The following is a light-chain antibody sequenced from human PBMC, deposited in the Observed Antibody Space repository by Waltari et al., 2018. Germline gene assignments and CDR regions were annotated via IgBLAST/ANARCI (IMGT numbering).Light chain of an antibody. J-gene: IGKJ2*01. CDR3: QQYGSSVLYT. Sequence: VLTQSPGTLSLSPGERATLPCRASQSLTKRYLAWYQQKPGQAPRLLIYGASSRAAGIPDRFSGSGSGTDFTVTISRLEPEDFAVYYCQQYGSSVLYTFGQGTKLEIK. CDR1: QSLTKRY. CDR2: GAS. V-gene: IGKV3-20*01.